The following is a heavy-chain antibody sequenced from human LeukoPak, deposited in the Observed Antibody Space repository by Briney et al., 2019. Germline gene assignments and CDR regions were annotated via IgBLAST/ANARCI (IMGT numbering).Heavy chain of an antibody. CDR3: ATYNYGSYFYGSIRY. J-gene: IGHJ4*02. CDR2: IKSKTDGGTT. D-gene: IGHD3-10*01. CDR1: GFTFGDYA. Sequence: PGGSLRLSCTASGFTFGDYAMSWFRQAPGKGLEWVGRIKSKTDGGTTDYTAPVNGRFTISRDDSINTLYLQMNTLKAEDTAVYYCATYNYGSYFYGSIRYWGQGTLVTVSS. V-gene: IGHV3-15*01.